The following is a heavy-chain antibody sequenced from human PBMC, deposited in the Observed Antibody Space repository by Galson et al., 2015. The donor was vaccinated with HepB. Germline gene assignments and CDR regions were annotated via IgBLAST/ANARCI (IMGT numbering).Heavy chain of an antibody. Sequence: TLSLTCAVYGGSFSGYYLTWIRQAPGKGLRWIGEISPSGSTDYNPSLKSRVSMSVDTSKNQFSLKLSSVTAADTALYYCARGGASRYSSWGQGTLVTVSS. D-gene: IGHD5-12*01. J-gene: IGHJ5*02. CDR2: ISPSGST. CDR1: GGSFSGYY. CDR3: ARGGASRYSS. V-gene: IGHV4-34*01.